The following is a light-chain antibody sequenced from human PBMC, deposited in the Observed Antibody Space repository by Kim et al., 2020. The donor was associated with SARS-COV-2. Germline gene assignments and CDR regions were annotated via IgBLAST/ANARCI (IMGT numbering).Light chain of an antibody. CDR3: SSYTSSSTPPYV. Sequence: QSVLTQPASVSGSPGQSITISCTGTSSDVGGYKYVSWYQQHPGKAPKLMIYDVSNRHSGVSNRFSGSKSGNTASLTISGLQAEDEADYYCSSYTSSSTPPYVFGTGTKVTVL. J-gene: IGLJ1*01. V-gene: IGLV2-14*03. CDR2: DVS. CDR1: SSDVGGYKY.